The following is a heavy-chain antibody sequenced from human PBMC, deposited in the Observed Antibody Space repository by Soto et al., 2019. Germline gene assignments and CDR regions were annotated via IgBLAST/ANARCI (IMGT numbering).Heavy chain of an antibody. V-gene: IGHV5-51*01. Sequence: PAESLKISCTGVGYSFTSYWIGWVRQMPWKGLEWMGIIYPGDSDTRYSPSFQGQVTISADKSITTAYLQWSSLKASDTAMYYCARGYCTTTICDPWFDPWGQGTLVTVSS. J-gene: IGHJ5*02. CDR1: GYSFTSYW. CDR3: ARGYCTTTICDPWFDP. CDR2: IYPGDSDT. D-gene: IGHD2-2*01.